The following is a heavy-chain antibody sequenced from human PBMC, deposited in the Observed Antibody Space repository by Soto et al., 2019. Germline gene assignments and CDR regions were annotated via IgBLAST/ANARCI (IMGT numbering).Heavy chain of an antibody. Sequence: QVQLVQSGAEVKRPGSSVKVSCKASGDTFGRNAIHWVRQAPGQGLEWMGGIIPMFPTTNYAQKFKGRLTINEDKSTSTAYMEMSSLRSEDTAVYYCARDGESADYGYWGQGTLVTVSS. CDR1: GDTFGRNA. J-gene: IGHJ4*02. D-gene: IGHD2-21*01. CDR3: ARDGESADYGY. V-gene: IGHV1-69*06. CDR2: IIPMFPTT.